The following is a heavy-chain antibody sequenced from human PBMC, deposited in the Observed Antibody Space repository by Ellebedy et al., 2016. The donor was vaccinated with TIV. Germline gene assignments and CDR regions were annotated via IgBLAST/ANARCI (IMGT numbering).Heavy chain of an antibody. CDR3: ARSRYPGARSSFDS. D-gene: IGHD6-6*01. V-gene: IGHV3-7*01. Sequence: GESLKISCVASGFTFSSYWMSWVRQAPGRGLAWVANLKQDGREEYYVDSVKGRFTISRDNSKNSLYLQMNSLRVEDTALYHCARSRYPGARSSFDSWGQGTLVTVSS. J-gene: IGHJ4*02. CDR2: LKQDGREE. CDR1: GFTFSSYW.